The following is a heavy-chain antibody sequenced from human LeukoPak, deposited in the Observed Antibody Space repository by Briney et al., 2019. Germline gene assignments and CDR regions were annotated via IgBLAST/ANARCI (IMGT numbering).Heavy chain of an antibody. D-gene: IGHD1-26*01. CDR1: GYTFTGYY. Sequence: GASVKVSCXASGYTFTGYYMHWVRLAPGQGLERMGWINPNSGGTNYAQKFQGRVTMTRDTSISTAYMELSRLRSDDTAVYYCARGHEEWELLLGAFDIWGQGTMVTVSS. J-gene: IGHJ3*02. CDR3: ARGHEEWELLLGAFDI. V-gene: IGHV1-2*02. CDR2: INPNSGGT.